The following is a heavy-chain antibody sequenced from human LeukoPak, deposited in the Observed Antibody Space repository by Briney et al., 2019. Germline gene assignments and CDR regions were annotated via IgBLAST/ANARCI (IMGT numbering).Heavy chain of an antibody. J-gene: IGHJ4*02. Sequence: PSETLSLTCTVSGGSISSGDYYWSWIRQPPGKGLEWIGYIYYSGSTYYNPSLKSRVTISVDTSKNQFSLKLSSVTAADTAMYYRARGPPPDFDCWGQGTLVTVSS. CDR1: GGSISSGDYY. CDR3: ARGPPPDFDC. CDR2: IYYSGST. V-gene: IGHV4-30-4*01.